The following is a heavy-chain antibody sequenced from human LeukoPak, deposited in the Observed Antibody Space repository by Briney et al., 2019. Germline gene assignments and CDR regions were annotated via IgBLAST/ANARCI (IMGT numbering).Heavy chain of an antibody. D-gene: IGHD3-10*01. CDR2: ISSSTSYI. CDR3: ARDSRITMVRGGGNWFAP. J-gene: IGHJ5*02. CDR1: GFTFSSYS. V-gene: IGHV3-21*01. Sequence: GRSLRLSCAASGFTFSSYSMNWVRQAPGKGLERVSSISSSTSYIYYADSVKGRFTISRDNAKNSLYLQMNSLRAEDTAVYYCARDSRITMVRGGGNWFAPWGQGTLVTVSS.